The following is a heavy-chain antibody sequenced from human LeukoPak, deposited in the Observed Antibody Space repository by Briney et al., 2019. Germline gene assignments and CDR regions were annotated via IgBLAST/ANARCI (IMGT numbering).Heavy chain of an antibody. CDR3: ARESLEYSGSYY. CDR1: GGTFSSYA. D-gene: IGHD1-26*01. J-gene: IGHJ4*02. Sequence: SVKVSCKASGGTFSSYAISWVRQAPGQGLEWMGGIIPIFGTANYAQKFQGRVTITTDESTSTAYMELSSLRAEDTAVYYCARESLEYSGSYYWGQGTLVTVSS. CDR2: IIPIFGTA. V-gene: IGHV1-69*05.